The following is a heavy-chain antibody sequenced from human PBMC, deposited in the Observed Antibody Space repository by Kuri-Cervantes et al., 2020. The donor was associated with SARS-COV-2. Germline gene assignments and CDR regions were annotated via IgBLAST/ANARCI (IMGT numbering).Heavy chain of an antibody. J-gene: IGHJ3*02. Sequence: SGPTLVKPTQTLTLTCTFSGFSLTTSEVGVGWIRQPPGKALEWLALIYWDDDKRYGPSLKSRLTITKDTSNNQVVLTMTNMDPVDTAIYYCAHRRPTVTTNDAFDIWGQGTMVTVSS. V-gene: IGHV2-5*05. CDR1: GFSLTTSEVG. CDR3: AHRRPTVTTNDAFDI. D-gene: IGHD4-17*01. CDR2: IYWDDDK.